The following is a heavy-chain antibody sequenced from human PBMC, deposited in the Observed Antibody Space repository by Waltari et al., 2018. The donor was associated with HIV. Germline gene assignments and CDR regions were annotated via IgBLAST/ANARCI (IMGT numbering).Heavy chain of an antibody. CDR2: ISYDGSNK. Sequence: QVQLVESGGGVVQPGRSLRRSCAASGFTFSSYAMHWVRQAPGKGLEWVAVISYDGSNKYYADSVKGRFTISRDNSKNTLYLQMNSLRAEDTAVYYCARVCNDSGAFDIWGQGTMVTVSS. CDR3: ARVCNDSGAFDI. J-gene: IGHJ3*02. D-gene: IGHD3-22*01. V-gene: IGHV3-30*01. CDR1: GFTFSSYA.